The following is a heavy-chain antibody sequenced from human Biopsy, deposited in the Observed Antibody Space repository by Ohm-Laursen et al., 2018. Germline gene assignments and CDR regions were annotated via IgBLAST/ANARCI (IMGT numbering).Heavy chain of an antibody. CDR3: GRVWLWRGYGMDV. J-gene: IGHJ6*02. V-gene: IGHV4-59*11. Sequence: PSETLSLTCTVSGGSMGDHYWSWLRQTPGKGLEWLGDIYYTGKTTYNPSLESRITISVDTSKNKFSLQLDSMAAADTAVYYCGRVWLWRGYGMDVWGQGTTVTVSS. CDR2: IYYTGKT. D-gene: IGHD6-19*01. CDR1: GGSMGDHY.